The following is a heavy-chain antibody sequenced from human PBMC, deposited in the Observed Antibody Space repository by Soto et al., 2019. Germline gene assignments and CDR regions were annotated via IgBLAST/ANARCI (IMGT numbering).Heavy chain of an antibody. CDR3: VGGSKDSYPGSRIFDF. CDR1: GLTFGSRA. J-gene: IGHJ4*02. Sequence: SLRLSCVASGLTFGSRAMSWVRQSPGEGLEWVSTITDTGGDAKYADSVRGRFAISRDNSKNTLYLQMSALRAEDSAIYFCVGGSKDSYPGSRIFDFWGRGTLVTVS. D-gene: IGHD3-10*01. V-gene: IGHV3-23*01. CDR2: ITDTGGDA.